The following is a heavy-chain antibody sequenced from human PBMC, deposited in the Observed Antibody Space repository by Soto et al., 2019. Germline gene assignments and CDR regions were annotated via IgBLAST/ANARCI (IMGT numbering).Heavy chain of an antibody. D-gene: IGHD1-26*01. V-gene: IGHV1-8*01. J-gene: IGHJ4*02. CDR2: MKSSSGLT. Sequence: HVQLVQSGAEVKKPGASVQVSCKASGYTFTSFDINWVRQAAGQGLVWMGWMKSSSGLTGYVQKFQGRVTMTRDTYINTAYIELISLTSDDTTVYFCTTSAFGAWVNFDYWGQGTLVTVSS. CDR1: GYTFTSFD. CDR3: TTSAFGAWVNFDY.